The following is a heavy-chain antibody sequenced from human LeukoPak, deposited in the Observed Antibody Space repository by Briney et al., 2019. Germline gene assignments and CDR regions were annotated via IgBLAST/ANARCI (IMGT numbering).Heavy chain of an antibody. CDR1: GFTFSSYG. Sequence: PGRSLRLSCAASGFTFSSYGMHWVRQAPGKGLEWVAVIWYDGSNKYYADSVKGRFTISRDNSKNTLYLQMNSLRAEDTAVYYCARERDDSSGDSDYWGQGTLVTASS. CDR3: ARERDDSSGDSDY. V-gene: IGHV3-33*01. D-gene: IGHD3-22*01. J-gene: IGHJ4*02. CDR2: IWYDGSNK.